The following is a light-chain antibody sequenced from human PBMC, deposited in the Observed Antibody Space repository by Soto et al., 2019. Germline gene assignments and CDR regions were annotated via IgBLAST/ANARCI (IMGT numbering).Light chain of an antibody. CDR1: QSVSSSY. CDR2: GTS. V-gene: IGKV3-20*01. CDR3: QQCGSSPLT. J-gene: IGKJ4*01. Sequence: ENVLTQSPATLSLSPGERATLSCRASQSVSSSYLAWYQQKPGQAPRLLIYGTSSRATGIPDRFSGSGSGTDFTLTINRLEPEDFAVYYCQQCGSSPLTFGGGTKVDIK.